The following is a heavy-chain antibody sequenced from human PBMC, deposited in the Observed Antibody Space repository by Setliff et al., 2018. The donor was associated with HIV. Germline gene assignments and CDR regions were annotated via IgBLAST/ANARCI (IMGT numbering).Heavy chain of an antibody. V-gene: IGHV3-21*04. CDR1: GFTFSSYA. D-gene: IGHD4-17*01. Sequence: GGSLRLSCASSGFTFSSYAMTWVRQAPGKGLECVAVISRSGSSIYYADSVKGRFTISRDNAKNSLYLRMNSLRVEDTAVYYCARDHTYLTTLTRSSPYFDYWGQGTLVTVSS. CDR3: ARDHTYLTTLTRSSPYFDY. J-gene: IGHJ4*02. CDR2: ISRSGSSI.